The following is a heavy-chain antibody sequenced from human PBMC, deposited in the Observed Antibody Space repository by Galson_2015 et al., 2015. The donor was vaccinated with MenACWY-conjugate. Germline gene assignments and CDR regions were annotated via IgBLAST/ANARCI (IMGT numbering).Heavy chain of an antibody. CDR1: GGTFSSYA. D-gene: IGHD1-26*01. Sequence: SVKVSCKASGGTFSSYAISWVRQAPGQGLEWMGGIIPIFGTANYAQKFQGRVTITADESTSTAYMELSSPRSEDTAVYYCARVPIATTVGATIEMLDYWGQGTLVTVSS. J-gene: IGHJ4*02. V-gene: IGHV1-69*13. CDR3: ARVPIATTVGATIEMLDY. CDR2: IIPIFGTA.